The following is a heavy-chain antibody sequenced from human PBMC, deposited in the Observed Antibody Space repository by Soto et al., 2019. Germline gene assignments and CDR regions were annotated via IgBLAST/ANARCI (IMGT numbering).Heavy chain of an antibody. CDR2: IYNSGST. D-gene: IGHD3-16*01. CDR1: GGSISSSSYY. CDR3: ARAWGLYFDY. V-gene: IGHV4-39*07. J-gene: IGHJ4*02. Sequence: PSETLSLTCTVSGGSISSSSYYWGWIRQPPGKGLEWIGSIYNSGSTYYNPSLKSRVTISIDTSKNQFSLKLSSVTAADTAVYYCARAWGLYFDYWGQGTLVTVSS.